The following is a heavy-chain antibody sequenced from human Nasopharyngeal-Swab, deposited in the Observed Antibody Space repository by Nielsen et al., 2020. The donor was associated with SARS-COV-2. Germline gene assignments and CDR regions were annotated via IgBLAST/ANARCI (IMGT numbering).Heavy chain of an antibody. CDR1: GYTFSSYA. CDR3: ATGAFDI. V-gene: IGHV3-30-3*01. J-gene: IGHJ3*02. Sequence: SCKASGYTFSSYAMHWVRQAPGKGLEWVAVISYDGSNKYYADSVKGRFTISRDNSKNTLYPQMNSLRAEDTAVYYCATGAFDIWGQGTMVTVSS. CDR2: ISYDGSNK.